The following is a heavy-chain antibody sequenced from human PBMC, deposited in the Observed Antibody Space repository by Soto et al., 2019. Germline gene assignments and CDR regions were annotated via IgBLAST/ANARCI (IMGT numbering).Heavy chain of an antibody. J-gene: IGHJ4*02. Sequence: RASVKVSCKASGYTFTSYGISWVRQAPGQGLEWMGWISAYNGNTNYAQKLQGRVTMTTDTSTSTAYMELRSLRSDDTAVYYCARAGGDILTGYYSLDYWGQGTLVTVSS. CDR2: ISAYNGNT. CDR1: GYTFTSYG. V-gene: IGHV1-18*01. D-gene: IGHD3-9*01. CDR3: ARAGGDILTGYYSLDY.